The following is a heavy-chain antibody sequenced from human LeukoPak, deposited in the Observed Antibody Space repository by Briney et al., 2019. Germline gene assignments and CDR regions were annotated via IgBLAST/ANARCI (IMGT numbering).Heavy chain of an antibody. CDR2: IKPDGSEE. CDR3: ARYGYNYGLDY. V-gene: IGHV3-7*01. D-gene: IGHD5-24*01. J-gene: IGHJ4*02. Sequence: RGSLRLSCAASGFTFSSSWMSWVRQVPGKGLEWVANIKPDGSEEYYVDSLKGRFTISRDNAKNSLYLQMNSLRAEDTAVYYCARYGYNYGLDYWGQGTLVTVSS. CDR1: GFTFSSSW.